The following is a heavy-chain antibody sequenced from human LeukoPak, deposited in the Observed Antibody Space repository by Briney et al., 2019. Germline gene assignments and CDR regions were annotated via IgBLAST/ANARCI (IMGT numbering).Heavy chain of an antibody. Sequence: SETLSLTCTVSGGSISSSSYYWGGIRQPPGKGLEWIGSIYYSGSTYYNPSLKSRVTISVDTSKNQFSLKLSSVTAADTAVYYCARQAAAGMSLDYFDYWGQGTLVTVSS. CDR2: IYYSGST. J-gene: IGHJ4*02. V-gene: IGHV4-39*01. CDR1: GGSISSSSYY. CDR3: ARQAAAGMSLDYFDY. D-gene: IGHD6-13*01.